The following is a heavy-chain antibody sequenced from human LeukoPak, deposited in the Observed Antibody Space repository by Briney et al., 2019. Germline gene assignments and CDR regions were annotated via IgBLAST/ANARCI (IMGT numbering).Heavy chain of an antibody. CDR3: ARHSPGGGYSSSAGTDY. Sequence: SETLSLTCTVSSDSISSSYWSWIRQPQGKGLEWIGYIYYSGSTNYNPSLKSRVAISVDTSKNQFSLKLNSVTAADTAVYYCARHSPGGGYSSSAGTDYWGQGTLVTVSS. V-gene: IGHV4-59*01. CDR2: IYYSGST. J-gene: IGHJ4*02. CDR1: SDSISSSY. D-gene: IGHD6-13*01.